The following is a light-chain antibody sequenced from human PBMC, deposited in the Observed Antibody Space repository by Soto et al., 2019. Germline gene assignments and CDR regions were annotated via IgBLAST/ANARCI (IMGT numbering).Light chain of an antibody. Sequence: EIVMTQSADTMSVSPGARAPLXRRTGQSVSSNLAWYQQKPGQAPRLLIYGASTRATGIPARFSGSGSGTEFTLTISSLQSEDFAVYYCQQYNNWLRTFGQGTKVDIK. CDR2: GAS. V-gene: IGKV3-15*01. CDR3: QQYNNWLRT. J-gene: IGKJ1*01. CDR1: QSVSSN.